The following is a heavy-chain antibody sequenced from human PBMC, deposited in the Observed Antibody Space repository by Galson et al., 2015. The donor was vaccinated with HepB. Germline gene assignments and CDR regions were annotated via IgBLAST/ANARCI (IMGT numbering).Heavy chain of an antibody. Sequence: SLRLSCAASGFTFSSYGMHWVRQAPGKGLEWVAVISYDGSNKYYADSVKGRFTISRDNSKNTLYLQMNGLRAEDTAVYYCAKGKREDGYNYFDYWGQGTLVTVSS. CDR1: GFTFSSYG. V-gene: IGHV3-30*18. D-gene: IGHD5-24*01. CDR2: ISYDGSNK. CDR3: AKGKREDGYNYFDY. J-gene: IGHJ4*02.